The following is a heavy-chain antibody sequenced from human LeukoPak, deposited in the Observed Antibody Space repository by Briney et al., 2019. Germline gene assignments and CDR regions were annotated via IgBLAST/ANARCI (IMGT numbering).Heavy chain of an antibody. J-gene: IGHJ4*02. CDR2: MNPNSGNT. V-gene: IGHV1-8*03. CDR3: ARVGSLAATPSFDY. Sequence: GASVNVSCKASGYTFTSYDINWVRQATGQGLEWMGWMNPNSGNTGYAQKFQGRVTITRNTSISIAYMELSSLRSEDTAVYYCARVGSLAATPSFDYWGQGTLVTVSS. CDR1: GYTFTSYD. D-gene: IGHD6-6*01.